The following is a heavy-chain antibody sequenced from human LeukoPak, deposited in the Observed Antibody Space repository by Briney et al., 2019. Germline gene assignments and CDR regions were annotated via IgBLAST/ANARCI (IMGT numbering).Heavy chain of an antibody. D-gene: IGHD2-2*01. Sequence: PGASLRLSCAASGFTFSSYAMSWVRQAPGKGLEWVAFISYDGGDKYYAESVKGRFTISRDNSKNTLYLQMNSLRADDTAVYYCARDRPNSYQPGGYWGQGTLVTVSS. CDR1: GFTFSSYA. CDR3: ARDRPNSYQPGGY. CDR2: ISYDGGDK. J-gene: IGHJ4*02. V-gene: IGHV3-30*04.